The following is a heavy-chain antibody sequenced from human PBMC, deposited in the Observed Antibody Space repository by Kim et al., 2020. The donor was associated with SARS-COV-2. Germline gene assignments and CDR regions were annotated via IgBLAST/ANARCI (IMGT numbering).Heavy chain of an antibody. Sequence: GGSLRLSCAASGFTFSSYGMHWVRQAPGKGLEWVAVISYDGSNKYYADSVKGRFTISRDNSKNTLYLQMNSLRAEDTAVYYCAKDGDVDTAMVDYWGQGTLVTVSS. CDR2: ISYDGSNK. CDR1: GFTFSSYG. D-gene: IGHD5-18*01. J-gene: IGHJ4*02. CDR3: AKDGDVDTAMVDY. V-gene: IGHV3-30*18.